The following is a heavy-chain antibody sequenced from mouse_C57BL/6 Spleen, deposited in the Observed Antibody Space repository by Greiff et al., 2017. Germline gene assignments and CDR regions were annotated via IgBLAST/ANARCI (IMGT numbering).Heavy chain of an antibody. CDR3: ARYLTTVVAPFAY. D-gene: IGHD1-1*01. Sequence: QVQLQQSGAELAKPGASVKLSCKASGYTFTSYWMHWVKQRPGQGLEWIGYINPYSGYTKYNQKFKAKATLTADTSSSTAYMQLSSLTYEDSAVYYRARYLTTVVAPFAYWGKGTLVTDSA. V-gene: IGHV1-7*01. J-gene: IGHJ3*01. CDR1: GYTFTSYW. CDR2: INPYSGYT.